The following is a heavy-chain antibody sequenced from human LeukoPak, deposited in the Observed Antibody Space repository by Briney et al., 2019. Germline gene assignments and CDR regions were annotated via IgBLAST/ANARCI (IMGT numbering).Heavy chain of an antibody. CDR3: ASMLRTYSSGWYGTFNY. CDR2: ISYDGSNK. V-gene: IGHV3-30*01. J-gene: IGHJ4*02. CDR1: GFTFSSYA. D-gene: IGHD6-19*01. Sequence: GGSLRLSCAASGFTFSSYAMHWVRQAPGKGLEWVAVISYDGSNKYYADSVKGRFTISRDNSKNTLYLQMNSLRAEDTAVYYCASMLRTYSSGWYGTFNYWGKGTLVTVSS.